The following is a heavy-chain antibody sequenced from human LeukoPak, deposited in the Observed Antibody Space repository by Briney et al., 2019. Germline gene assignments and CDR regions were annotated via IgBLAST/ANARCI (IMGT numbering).Heavy chain of an antibody. Sequence: PGGSLRLSCAASGFTFSSYSMNWVRQAPGKGLEWVSSISSSSSYIYYADSVKGRFTISRDNAKNSQYLQMNSLRAEDTAVYYCARGGSGWSNWFDPWGQGTLVTVSS. J-gene: IGHJ5*02. CDR3: ARGGSGWSNWFDP. V-gene: IGHV3-21*01. CDR1: GFTFSSYS. CDR2: ISSSSSYI. D-gene: IGHD6-19*01.